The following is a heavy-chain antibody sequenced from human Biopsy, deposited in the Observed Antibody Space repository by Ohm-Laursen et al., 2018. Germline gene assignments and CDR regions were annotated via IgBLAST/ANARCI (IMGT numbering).Heavy chain of an antibody. J-gene: IGHJ6*02. D-gene: IGHD2-2*01. CDR2: IIPFFGTP. CDR3: ARGRRLPAAISSYYYAMDV. Sequence: GASEKVSCKVSGYTLTALSMHWVWLAPGRGLEWMGGIIPFFGTPNYAQMFQGRVTITAGTSTSTAYMELSSRRSDDTAVYYSARGRRLPAAISSYYYAMDVWGQGTTVTVSS. V-gene: IGHV1-24*01. CDR1: GYTLTALS.